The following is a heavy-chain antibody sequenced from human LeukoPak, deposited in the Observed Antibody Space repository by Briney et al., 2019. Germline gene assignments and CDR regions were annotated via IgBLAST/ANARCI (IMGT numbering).Heavy chain of an antibody. CDR3: ARGSDYYYYMDV. CDR1: GGTFSSYA. J-gene: IGHJ6*03. V-gene: IGHV1-69*05. Sequence: GASVKVPCKASGGTFSSYAISWVRQAPGQGLEWMGRIIPIFGTANYAQKFQGRVTITTDESTSTAYMELSSLRSEDTAVYYCARGSDYYYYMDVWGKGTTVTVSS. CDR2: IIPIFGTA.